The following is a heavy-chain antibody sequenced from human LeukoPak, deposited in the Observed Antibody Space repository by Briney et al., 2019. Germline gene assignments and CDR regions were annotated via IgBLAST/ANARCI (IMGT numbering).Heavy chain of an antibody. CDR2: ISGSGGST. V-gene: IGHV3-23*01. CDR3: AKAARYCSGGNCYSFDP. J-gene: IGHJ5*02. Sequence: GGSLRLSCEASGFTFSTYGMNWVRQAPGKGLEWVSTISGSGGSTDYADSVKGRFTISRDNSKNTLYLQINSLRAEDTAVYYCAKAARYCSGGNCYSFDPWGQGALVTVSS. D-gene: IGHD2-15*01. CDR1: GFTFSTYG.